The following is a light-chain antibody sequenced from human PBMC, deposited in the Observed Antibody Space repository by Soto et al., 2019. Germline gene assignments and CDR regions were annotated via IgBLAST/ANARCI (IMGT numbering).Light chain of an antibody. CDR2: GAS. J-gene: IGKJ3*01. CDR1: QSVSSSY. V-gene: IGKV3-20*01. CDR3: QQYGSSTFT. Sequence: EIVLTQSPGTLSLSPGERATLSCRGSQSVSSSYLAWYRQKPGQAPRVXIYGASSRETGIPDMFSGSGSGTEFTLTISRLEPEDFAVYYCQQYGSSTFTFGPGTKVDIK.